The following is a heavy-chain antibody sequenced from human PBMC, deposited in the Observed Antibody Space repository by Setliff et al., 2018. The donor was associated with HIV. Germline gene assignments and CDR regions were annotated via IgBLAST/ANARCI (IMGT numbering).Heavy chain of an antibody. Sequence: GASVKVSCKTSGFTFTTSTMQWVRQARGQRLEWIGWIVVGSGNTNYAQKFQERVTITRDMSTNTAYMELSSLRFEDAAVYYCAAGNYGDYGRFDYWGQGTLVTV. D-gene: IGHD4-17*01. J-gene: IGHJ4*02. CDR2: IVVGSGNT. V-gene: IGHV1-58*02. CDR3: AAGNYGDYGRFDY. CDR1: GFTFTTST.